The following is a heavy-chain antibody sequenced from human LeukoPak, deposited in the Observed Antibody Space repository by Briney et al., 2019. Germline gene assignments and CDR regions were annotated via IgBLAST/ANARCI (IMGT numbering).Heavy chain of an antibody. J-gene: IGHJ4*02. CDR1: GGSISSYY. Sequence: SETLSLTCTVSGGSISSYYWSWIRQPAGKGLEWIGRIYTSGSTNYNPSLKSRVTMSVDTSKNQFSLKLSSVTAADTAVYYCARESRYDFWSGYYIVDYWGQETLVTVSS. V-gene: IGHV4-4*07. D-gene: IGHD3-3*01. CDR2: IYTSGST. CDR3: ARESRYDFWSGYYIVDY.